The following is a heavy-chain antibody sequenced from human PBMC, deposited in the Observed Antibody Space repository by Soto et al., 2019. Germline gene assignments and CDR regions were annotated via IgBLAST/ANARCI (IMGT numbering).Heavy chain of an antibody. J-gene: IGHJ6*02. CDR3: AASSGYYDSSDYYYGMDG. D-gene: IGHD3-22*01. V-gene: IGHV1-58*01. CDR2: IVVGSGNT. CDR1: GFTFTSSA. Sequence: GASVKVSCKASGFTFTSSAVQWVRQARGQRLEWIGWIVVGSGNTNYAQKFQERVTITRDMSTSTAYMELSSLRSEDTAVYYCAASSGYYDSSDYYYGMDGWGQGTTVTVSS.